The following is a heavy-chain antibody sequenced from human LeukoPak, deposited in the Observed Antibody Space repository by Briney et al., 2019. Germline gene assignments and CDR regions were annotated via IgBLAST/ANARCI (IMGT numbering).Heavy chain of an antibody. J-gene: IGHJ4*02. D-gene: IGHD6-13*01. CDR2: ISAYNGNT. V-gene: IGHV1-18*01. Sequence: GASVTVSFKASGYTFTSYGISWVRQAPGQGLEWMGWISAYNGNTNYAQKLQGRVTMTTDTSTSTAYMELRSLRSDDTAVYYCARDIPSIAAAGMNDYWGQGTLVTVSS. CDR1: GYTFTSYG. CDR3: ARDIPSIAAAGMNDY.